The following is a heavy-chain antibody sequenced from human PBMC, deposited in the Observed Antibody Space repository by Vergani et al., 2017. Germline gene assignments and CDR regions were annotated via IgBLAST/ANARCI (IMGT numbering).Heavy chain of an antibody. CDR2: ISGSGGNT. D-gene: IGHD2-2*01. V-gene: IGHV3-23*01. CDR3: AKGVYCSSTSCYEGRGYYYGMGV. Sequence: EVQLLESGGGLVQPGGSLRLSCAASGFTFSSYAMSLVRQVPGKGLEWVSGISGSGGNTYYANSVKGRFTISRDNSKNTLYLQMNSLRADDTAVYYCAKGVYCSSTSCYEGRGYYYGMGVWGQGTTVTFSS. CDR1: GFTFSSYA. J-gene: IGHJ6*02.